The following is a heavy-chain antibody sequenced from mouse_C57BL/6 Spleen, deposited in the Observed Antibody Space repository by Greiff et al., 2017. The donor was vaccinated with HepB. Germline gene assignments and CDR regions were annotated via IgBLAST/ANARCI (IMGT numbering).Heavy chain of an antibody. CDR1: GYSITSGYY. J-gene: IGHJ2*01. CDR3: ARIYYGYDGSGYFDY. Sequence: EVQLQESGPGLVKPSQSLSLTCSVTGYSITSGYYWNWIRQFPGNKLEWMGYISYDGSNNYNPSLKNRISITRDTSKNQFFLKLNSVTTEDTATYYCARIYYGYDGSGYFDYWGQGTTLTVSS. V-gene: IGHV3-6*01. D-gene: IGHD2-2*01. CDR2: ISYDGSN.